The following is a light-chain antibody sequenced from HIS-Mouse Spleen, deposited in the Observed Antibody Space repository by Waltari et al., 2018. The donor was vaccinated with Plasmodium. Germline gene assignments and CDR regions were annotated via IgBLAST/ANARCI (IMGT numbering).Light chain of an antibody. J-gene: IGKJ4*01. V-gene: IGKV2-28*01. CDR3: MQALQTPLT. Sequence: DIVMTQSPLSLPVTPGEPASISCRSSQSLLHSNGYNYLDWYLKKPGQSPQLLIYLGSNRASGVPDRFRGSGSGTDFTLKISRVEAEDVGVYYCMQALQTPLTFGGGTKVEIK. CDR2: LGS. CDR1: QSLLHSNGYNY.